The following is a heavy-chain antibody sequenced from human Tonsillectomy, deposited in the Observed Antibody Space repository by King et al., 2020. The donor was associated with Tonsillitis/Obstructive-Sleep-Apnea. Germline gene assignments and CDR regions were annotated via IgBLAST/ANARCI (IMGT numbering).Heavy chain of an antibody. CDR3: ARALAVRQFLPAHFDY. D-gene: IGHD3-10*01. CDR2: ISHSGST. V-gene: IGHV4-34*01. J-gene: IGHJ4*02. CDR1: GGSFSGYY. Sequence: VQLQQWGAGLLKPSETLSLTCAVSGGSFSGYYWNWIRQPPGKGLEWIGEISHSGSTNYNPSLKSRVTISLDTSKKQFSLRLSSVTAADTAVYFCARALAVRQFLPAHFDYWGQGTLVTVSS.